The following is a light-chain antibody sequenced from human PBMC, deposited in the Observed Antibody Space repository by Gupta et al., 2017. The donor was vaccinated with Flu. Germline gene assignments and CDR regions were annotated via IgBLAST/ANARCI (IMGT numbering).Light chain of an antibody. CDR1: SGHSSYA. CDR3: QSWGASTWV. CDR2: INSDDSQ. Sequence: QPVVPQLPSASASLGASVTFTCTLSSGHSSYAIAWHQKQPEKGPGYLMKINSDDSQSQGDGIPDRFSGSSSGTARYLTISSLQSEDEADYYCQSWGASTWVFGGGTKLTVL. J-gene: IGLJ3*02. V-gene: IGLV4-69*01.